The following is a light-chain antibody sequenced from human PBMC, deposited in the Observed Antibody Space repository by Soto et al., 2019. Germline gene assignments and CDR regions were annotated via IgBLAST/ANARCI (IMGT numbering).Light chain of an antibody. J-gene: IGKJ5*01. CDR2: GTS. V-gene: IGKV3-20*01. Sequence: EFVLTQSPATLSLSPGERATLSCRASQSVSSTYLAWYQQQPGQAPRLLMSGTSNRATGTPDRFSGSGSGTDLTLNIRRLEREDFAVYYCQKYGSPPITFGQGTRREIK. CDR3: QKYGSPPIT. CDR1: QSVSSTY.